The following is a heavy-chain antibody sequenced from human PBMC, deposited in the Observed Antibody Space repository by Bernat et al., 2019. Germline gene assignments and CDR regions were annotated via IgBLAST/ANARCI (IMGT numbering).Heavy chain of an antibody. D-gene: IGHD3-3*01. CDR3: VKAGYDFWSGYYDYYYGMDV. CDR1: GFTFSSYG. J-gene: IGHJ6*02. Sequence: QVQLVESGGGVVQPGRSLRLSCAASGFTFSSYGMHWVRQAPGKGLEWVAVISYDGSNKYYADSVKGRFTISRDNSKNTLYLQMNSLRAEDTAVNYCVKAGYDFWSGYYDYYYGMDVWGQGTTVTVSS. CDR2: ISYDGSNK. V-gene: IGHV3-30*18.